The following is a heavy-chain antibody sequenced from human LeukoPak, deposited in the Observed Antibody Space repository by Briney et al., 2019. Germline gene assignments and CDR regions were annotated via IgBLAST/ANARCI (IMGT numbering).Heavy chain of an antibody. CDR1: GFTFSTYN. D-gene: IGHD3-10*01. V-gene: IGHV3-48*01. J-gene: IGHJ4*02. CDR2: ISSRSSTI. CDR3: ARAKPKNMVRGLIMRRESRYYFDY. Sequence: GGSLRLSCAASGFTFSTYNMNWVRQAPGKGLEWVSYISSRSSTIYYADSVKGRFTISRDNSKSTLYIQMNSLRAEDTAVYYCARAKPKNMVRGLIMRRESRYYFDYWGQGTLVTVSS.